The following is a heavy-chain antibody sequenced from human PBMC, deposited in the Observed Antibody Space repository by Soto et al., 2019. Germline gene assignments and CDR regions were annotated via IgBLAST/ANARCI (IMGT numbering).Heavy chain of an antibody. J-gene: IGHJ4*02. CDR3: VRAGTTTRMYSFDS. Sequence: QVQLVQSGAEVKKPGASVKVSCKASGYTFTSYDINWVRQATGQGLEWMGWMNPNSANTGYAQKFQGRVTMTRNTAISTAYMELRSLRSEDTAVYYCVRAGTTTRMYSFDSWGQGTLVTVSS. CDR2: MNPNSANT. D-gene: IGHD1-1*01. CDR1: GYTFTSYD. V-gene: IGHV1-8*01.